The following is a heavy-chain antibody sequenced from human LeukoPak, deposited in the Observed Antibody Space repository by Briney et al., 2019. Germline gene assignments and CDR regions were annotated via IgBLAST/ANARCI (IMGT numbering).Heavy chain of an antibody. D-gene: IGHD3-9*01. CDR3: GRELDWLPTLDY. CDR2: INSDGSST. Sequence: SGGSLRLSCAASGFTFSNYWMHWVRQAPGKGLVWVSRINSDGSSTRYADSVKGRFTIFRDNAKNTLYLQMNSLRAEDTAVYYCGRELDWLPTLDYWGQGTLVTVSS. CDR1: GFTFSNYW. J-gene: IGHJ4*02. V-gene: IGHV3-74*01.